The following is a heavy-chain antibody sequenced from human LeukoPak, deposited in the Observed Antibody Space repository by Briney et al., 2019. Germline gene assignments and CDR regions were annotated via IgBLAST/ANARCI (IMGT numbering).Heavy chain of an antibody. D-gene: IGHD3-22*01. CDR1: GFSFSIYV. CDR3: ARDWDYYEGHAFDI. J-gene: IGHJ3*02. Sequence: GGSLRLSCAASGFSFSIYVMSWVRQAPGKGLEWVSTISGGTSGTHYADSVRGRFTISRDNSKNTLYLQMNSLRAEDTAVYYCARDWDYYEGHAFDIWGQGTMVTVSS. CDR2: ISGGTSGT. V-gene: IGHV3-23*01.